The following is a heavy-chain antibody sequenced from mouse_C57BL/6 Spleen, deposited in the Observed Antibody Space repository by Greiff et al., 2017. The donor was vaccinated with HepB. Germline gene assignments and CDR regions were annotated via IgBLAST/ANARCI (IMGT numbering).Heavy chain of an antibody. D-gene: IGHD4-1*01. J-gene: IGHJ4*01. CDR3: ARHGTGAMDY. V-gene: IGHV5-6*01. CDR2: ISSGGSYT. CDR1: GFTFSSYG. Sequence: EVKLVESGGDLVKPGGSLKLSCAASGFTFSSYGMSWVRQTPDKRLEWVATISSGGSYTYYPDSVKGRVTISRDNAKNTLYLQMSSLKSEDTAMYYCARHGTGAMDYWGQGTSVTVSS.